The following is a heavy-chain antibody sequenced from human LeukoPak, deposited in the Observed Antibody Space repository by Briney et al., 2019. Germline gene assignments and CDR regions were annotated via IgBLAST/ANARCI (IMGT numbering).Heavy chain of an antibody. J-gene: IGHJ5*01. Sequence: AETLSLTCTVSGGSFSSYDGSWIRQPPGEGLEWGGYIYSMGSANYNSSLKSRVPISVGTSKNQFSLELSSVTAADTAVYYCARERHDSSGYYSDSWGPGTLVTVSS. CDR2: IYSMGSA. CDR1: GGSFSSYD. D-gene: IGHD3-22*01. CDR3: ARERHDSSGYYSDS. V-gene: IGHV4-59*13.